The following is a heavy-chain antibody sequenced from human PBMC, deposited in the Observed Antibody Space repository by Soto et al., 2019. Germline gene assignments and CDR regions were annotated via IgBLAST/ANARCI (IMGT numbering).Heavy chain of an antibody. V-gene: IGHV1-18*04. J-gene: IGHJ3*02. CDR1: GYTFTSYG. CDR2: ISAYNGNT. CDR3: ARDRYSSGWYIGGRDAFDI. Sequence: QVQLVQSGAEVKKPGASVKVSCKASGYTFTSYGISWVRQAPGQGLEWMGWISAYNGNTNYAQKLQGRVTMTTDTSTSTAYMELRSLRSDDTAVYYCARDRYSSGWYIGGRDAFDIWGQGTMVTVSS. D-gene: IGHD6-19*01.